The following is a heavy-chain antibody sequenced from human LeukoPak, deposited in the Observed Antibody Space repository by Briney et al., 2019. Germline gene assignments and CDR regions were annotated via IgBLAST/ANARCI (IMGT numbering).Heavy chain of an antibody. V-gene: IGHV1-69*01. CDR3: ARQLELNLAY. D-gene: IGHD1-7*01. J-gene: IGHJ4*02. Sequence: WSSVKVSCKASGGTFSSYAISGVRQAPGQGLEWMGGIIPIFGTANYAQKFQGRVTITEDESTSTAYMELSSLRSEDTAVYYCARQLELNLAYWGQGTLVTVSS. CDR1: GGTFSSYA. CDR2: IIPIFGTA.